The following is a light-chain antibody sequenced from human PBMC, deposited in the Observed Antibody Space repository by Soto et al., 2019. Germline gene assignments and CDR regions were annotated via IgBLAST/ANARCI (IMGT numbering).Light chain of an antibody. CDR2: GAS. Sequence: IVLTQSPGTLSLSPWEGATLSCRASQTISSFLAWYQQKRGQAPRLLIHGASNRATGIPDRFSGSGSGTDFTLTITRLEPEDFAVYYCQQYGGSPRTFGQGTKVDI. CDR3: QQYGGSPRT. V-gene: IGKV3-20*01. CDR1: QTISSF. J-gene: IGKJ1*01.